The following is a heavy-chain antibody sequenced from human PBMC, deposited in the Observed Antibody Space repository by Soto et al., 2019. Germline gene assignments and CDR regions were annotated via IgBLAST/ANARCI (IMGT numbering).Heavy chain of an antibody. J-gene: IGHJ4*02. V-gene: IGHV3-23*01. D-gene: IGHD1-7*01. CDR1: GFSFSTYA. CDR3: AKDINGTGTNVIYDS. Sequence: VQLLESGGSLVQPGGSLRLSCAASGFSFSTYAMAWVRQAPGKGLEWVSAISGSGSATYYADPVKGRFTISRYNSKDTFYLQMTRLRSGDTAVYYCAKDINGTGTNVIYDSWGQGSLVTVSS. CDR2: ISGSGSAT.